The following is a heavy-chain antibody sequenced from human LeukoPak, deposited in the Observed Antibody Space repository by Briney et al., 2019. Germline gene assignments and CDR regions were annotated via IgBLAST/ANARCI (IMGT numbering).Heavy chain of an antibody. V-gene: IGHV1-18*01. J-gene: IGHJ4*02. D-gene: IGHD3-9*01. Sequence: ASVRVSCKASGYTFTSYGISWVRQAPGQGLEWMGWISAYNGNTNYAQKLQGRVTMTTDTSTSTAYMELRSLRSDDTAVYYCARYYDILTGYSNFDYWGQGTLVTVSS. CDR2: ISAYNGNT. CDR3: ARYYDILTGYSNFDY. CDR1: GYTFTSYG.